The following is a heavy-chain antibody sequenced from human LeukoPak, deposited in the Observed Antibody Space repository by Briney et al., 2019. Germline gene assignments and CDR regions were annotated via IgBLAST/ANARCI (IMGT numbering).Heavy chain of an antibody. J-gene: IGHJ4*02. V-gene: IGHV4-39*07. CDR1: GGSISSSSYY. CDR3: ASQGSGYYFDY. Sequence: SETVSLTCTVSGGSISSSSYYWRWIRQPPGKGLEWIGNIYYSGSTNYNPSLKSRVTISVDTSKNQFSLKLSSVTAADTAVYYCASQGSGYYFDYWGQGTLVTVSS. CDR2: IYYSGST. D-gene: IGHD3-22*01.